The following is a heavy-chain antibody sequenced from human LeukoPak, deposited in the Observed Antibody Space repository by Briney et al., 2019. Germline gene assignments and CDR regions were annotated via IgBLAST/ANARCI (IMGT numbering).Heavy chain of an antibody. V-gene: IGHV3-20*01. CDR3: ARDRQQLSSDAFDI. CDR2: INWNGGST. Sequence: GGSLRLSCAASGFTFDDYGMSWVRQAPGKGLEWVSGINWNGGSTGYADSVKGRFTISRDNAKNSLYLQMNSLRAEDTALYHCARDRQQLSSDAFDIWGQGTMVTVSS. D-gene: IGHD6-13*01. J-gene: IGHJ3*02. CDR1: GFTFDDYG.